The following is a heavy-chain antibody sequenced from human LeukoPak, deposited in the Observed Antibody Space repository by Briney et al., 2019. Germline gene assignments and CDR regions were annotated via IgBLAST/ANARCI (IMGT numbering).Heavy chain of an antibody. J-gene: IGHJ4*02. V-gene: IGHV1-69*06. CDR2: IIPIFGTA. CDR1: GGTLSSYA. CDR3: ARVGYCSSTSCYDY. Sequence: SVRVSCKPSGGTLSSYAISWVRQAPGQGLEWMGGIIPIFGTANYAQKFQGRVTITADKSTSTAYMELSSLRSEDTAVYFCARVGYCSSTSCYDYWGQGTLVTVPS. D-gene: IGHD2-2*01.